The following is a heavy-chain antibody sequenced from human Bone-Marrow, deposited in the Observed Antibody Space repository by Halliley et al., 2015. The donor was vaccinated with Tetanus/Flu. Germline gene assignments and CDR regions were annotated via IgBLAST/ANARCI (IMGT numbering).Heavy chain of an antibody. CDR3: ATDRGSSPFEY. V-gene: IGHV3-33*01. Sequence: KGLGWVAVIWDNGSKTSYADSVKGRFTMARDNANNMLYLQMDGLRAGDTAVYYCATDRGSSPFEYWGQGTLVTVSA. CDR2: IWDNGSKT. D-gene: IGHD6-13*01. J-gene: IGHJ4*02.